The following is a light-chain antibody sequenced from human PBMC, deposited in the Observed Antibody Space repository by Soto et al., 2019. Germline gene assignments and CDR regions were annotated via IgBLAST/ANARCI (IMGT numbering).Light chain of an antibody. CDR1: SSNIGSNY. J-gene: IGLJ2*01. CDR3: AAWDDSLSGVV. Sequence: QSVLTQSPSASGTPGQRVTISCSGSSSNIGSNYVYWYQQLPATAPRLLIYRSNQRPSGVPDRISASQSGTSASLAISGLRSEDESDYYCAAWDDSLSGVVFGGGTKLTVL. CDR2: RSN. V-gene: IGLV1-47*01.